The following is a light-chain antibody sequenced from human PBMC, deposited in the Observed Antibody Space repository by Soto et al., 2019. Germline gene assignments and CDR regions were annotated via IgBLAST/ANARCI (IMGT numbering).Light chain of an antibody. V-gene: IGLV2-14*01. CDR2: EVS. Sequence: QSVLTQPASVSGSPGQSITISCTGTSSDDGGYNYVSWYQQHPGKAPKLMIYEVSNRPSGVSNRFSGSKSGNTASLTISGLQAEDEADYYCSSYTSSSTPAFGGGTKLTVL. CDR3: SSYTSSSTPA. CDR1: SSDDGGYNY. J-gene: IGLJ2*01.